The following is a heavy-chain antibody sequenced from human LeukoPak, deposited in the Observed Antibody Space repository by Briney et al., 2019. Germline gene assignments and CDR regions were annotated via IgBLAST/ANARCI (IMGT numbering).Heavy chain of an antibody. J-gene: IGHJ6*02. V-gene: IGHV3-48*02. Sequence: PGGSLRLSCAASEFTFNRYWMSWVRQAPGKGLEWVSYISSSSTTIYYADSLKGRFTISRDNAKNSLYLQLNCLRDEDTAVYYCARDPYYYYGSGTFFYGMDVWGQGTTVTVSS. CDR1: EFTFNRYW. CDR2: ISSSSTTI. CDR3: ARDPYYYYGSGTFFYGMDV. D-gene: IGHD3-10*01.